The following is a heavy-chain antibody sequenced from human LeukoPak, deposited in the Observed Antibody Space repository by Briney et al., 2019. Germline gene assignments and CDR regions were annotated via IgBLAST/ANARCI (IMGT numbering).Heavy chain of an antibody. J-gene: IGHJ4*02. CDR3: ARDWGGYCSGGSCYPGY. V-gene: IGHV3-23*01. CDR1: GFTFSSYA. Sequence: GGSLRLSCAASGFTFSSYAMSWVRQAPGKGLEWVSGISGTGGNTYYADSVKGRFTISRDNAKNSLYLQMNSLRAEDTAVYYCARDWGGYCSGGSCYPGYWGQGTLVTVSS. D-gene: IGHD2-15*01. CDR2: ISGTGGNT.